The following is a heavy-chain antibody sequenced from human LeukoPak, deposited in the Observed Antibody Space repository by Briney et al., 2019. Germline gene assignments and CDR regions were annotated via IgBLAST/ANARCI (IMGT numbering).Heavy chain of an antibody. J-gene: IGHJ6*02. CDR1: GFTVSSNY. D-gene: IGHD3-10*01. Sequence: GGSLRLSCAVSGFTVSSNYMSWVRQAPGKGLEWVSVIYSGGDTYYADSVKGRFTISRDNSKNTLYLQINSLRAEDTAGYYCASGRGRASDYYYGMDVWGQGTTVTVSS. CDR3: ASGRGRASDYYYGMDV. CDR2: IYSGGDT. V-gene: IGHV3-53*01.